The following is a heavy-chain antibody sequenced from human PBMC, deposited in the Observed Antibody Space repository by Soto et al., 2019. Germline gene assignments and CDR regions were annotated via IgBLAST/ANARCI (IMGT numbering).Heavy chain of an antibody. CDR3: ASSYSSGYRAFDY. J-gene: IGHJ4*02. Sequence: QVQLVQSGAEVKRPGSSVKVSCKASGDTFNFYSINWVRQAPGLGLEWMGRVNPIVSMSNYAQKFQGRVTRTADKATSTAYIELSRLRSEDTAIYYCASSYSSGYRAFDYWGQGALVTVSS. CDR1: GDTFNFYS. CDR2: VNPIVSMS. V-gene: IGHV1-69*02. D-gene: IGHD3-10*01.